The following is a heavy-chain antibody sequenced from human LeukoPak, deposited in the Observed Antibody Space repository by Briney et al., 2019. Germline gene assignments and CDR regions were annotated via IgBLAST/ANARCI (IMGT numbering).Heavy chain of an antibody. D-gene: IGHD6-19*01. CDR2: ISGSDGST. V-gene: IGHV3-23*01. J-gene: IGHJ4*02. CDR3: AKVHSSGWYVFDY. CDR1: GFTFSSYA. Sequence: GGSLRLSCAASGFTFSSYAMSWVRQAPGKGLEWVSAISGSDGSTYYADSVKGRFTISRDNSKNTLYLQMNSLRAEDTAVYYCAKVHSSGWYVFDYWGREPWSPSPQ.